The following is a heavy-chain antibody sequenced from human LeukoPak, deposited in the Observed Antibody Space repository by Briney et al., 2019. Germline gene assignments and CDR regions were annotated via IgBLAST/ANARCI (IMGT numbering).Heavy chain of an antibody. CDR2: INHSGST. D-gene: IGHD2-8*01. V-gene: IGHV4-34*01. J-gene: IGHJ6*03. CDR1: GGSFSGYY. Sequence: PSETLSLTCAVYGGSFSGYYWSWIRQPPGKGLEWIGEINHSGSTNYNPSLKSRVTISVDTSKNQFSLKLSSVTAADTAAYYCARDGRGLGFYYYYMDVWGKGTTVTVSS. CDR3: ARDGRGLGFYYYYMDV.